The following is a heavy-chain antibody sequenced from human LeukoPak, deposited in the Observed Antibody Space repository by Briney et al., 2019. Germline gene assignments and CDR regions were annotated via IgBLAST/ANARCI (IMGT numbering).Heavy chain of an antibody. CDR2: IIPILGIA. CDR3: AREPSRKNTATDDY. V-gene: IGHV1-69*04. J-gene: IGHJ4*02. D-gene: IGHD5-18*01. Sequence: GSSVKVSCKASGGTFSSYAISWVRQAPGQGLEWMGRIIPILGIANYAQKLQGRVTMTTDTSTSTAYMELRSLRSDDTAVYYCAREPSRKNTATDDYWGQGTLVTVSS. CDR1: GGTFSSYA.